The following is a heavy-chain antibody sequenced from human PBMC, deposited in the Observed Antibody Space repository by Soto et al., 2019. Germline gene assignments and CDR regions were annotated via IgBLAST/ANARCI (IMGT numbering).Heavy chain of an antibody. CDR3: ARDNLVLHH. V-gene: IGHV3-7*01. J-gene: IGHJ4*02. CDR1: GFPFRSYW. CDR2: IKEDGSEI. Sequence: GGSLRLSCAASGFPFRSYWMSWVRQAPGKGLEWVANIKEDGSEIYYVDSVNGRFTISRDNAQNSLYLQMNSLRVEDTAMYYCARDNLVLHHWGQGTLVTISS.